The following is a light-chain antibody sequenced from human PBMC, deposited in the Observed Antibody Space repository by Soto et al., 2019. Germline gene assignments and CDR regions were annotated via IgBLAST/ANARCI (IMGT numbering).Light chain of an antibody. J-gene: IGLJ1*01. CDR1: ISDVGSSGP. V-gene: IGLV2-23*01. Sequence: QSALTQPASVSGSPGQSITISCSGSISDVGSSGPVSWYQHHPGQVPKLIIYEGSRRPSGVSSRFSGSKTGNTASLTITGLQAEDEANYYCCSYVGARTDVFGTGAKVTVL. CDR2: EGS. CDR3: CSYVGARTDV.